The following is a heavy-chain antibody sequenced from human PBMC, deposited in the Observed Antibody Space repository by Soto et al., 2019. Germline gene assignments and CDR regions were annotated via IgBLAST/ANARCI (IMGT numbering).Heavy chain of an antibody. Sequence: PSETLSLTCTVSGGSISSYYWSWIRQPPGKGLEWIGYIYYSGSTNYNPSLKSRVTISVDTSKNQFSLKLSSVTAADTAVYYCSRTPLYCSGGSCYYNWXDPWGQGTLVTVS. D-gene: IGHD2-15*01. CDR3: SRTPLYCSGGSCYYNWXDP. CDR2: IYYSGST. CDR1: GGSISSYY. J-gene: IGHJ5*02. V-gene: IGHV4-59*01.